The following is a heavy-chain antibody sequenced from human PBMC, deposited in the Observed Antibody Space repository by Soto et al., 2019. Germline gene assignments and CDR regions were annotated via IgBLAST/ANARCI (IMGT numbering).Heavy chain of an antibody. V-gene: IGHV4-34*01. CDR2: INHSGST. CDR3: ARLPQLGVVGGADY. D-gene: IGHD3-3*01. Sequence: WTWIRQSPGKGLEWIGEINHSGSTTYSPILKSRVTISVDTSKNQLSLKMRSVTAADTAVYYCARLPQLGVVGGADYWGQGTLVTVSS. J-gene: IGHJ4*02.